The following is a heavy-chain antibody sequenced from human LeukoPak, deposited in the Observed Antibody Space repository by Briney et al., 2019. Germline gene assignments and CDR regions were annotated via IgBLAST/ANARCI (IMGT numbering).Heavy chain of an antibody. V-gene: IGHV4-59*01. CDR2: IYYSGST. D-gene: IGHD2-2*01. J-gene: IGHJ5*02. CDR3: ARGYCSSTSCYERYNWFDP. Sequence: KPSETLSLTCTVSGGSISSYYWSWIRQPPGKGLEWIGYIYYSGSTNYNPSLKSRVTISVDTSKNQFSLKLSSVTAVDTAVYYCARGYCSSTSCYERYNWFDPWGQGTLVTVSS. CDR1: GGSISSYY.